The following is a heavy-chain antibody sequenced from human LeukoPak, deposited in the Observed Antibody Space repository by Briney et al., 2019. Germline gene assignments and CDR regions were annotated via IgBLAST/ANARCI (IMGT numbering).Heavy chain of an antibody. V-gene: IGHV4-31*11. J-gene: IGHJ3*01. Sequence: SETLSLTCAVYGGSFSGYYWTWIRQHPGKGLEWIGYIHSSGSTSYNPSLKSRLSISLDTSQNQFSLKLHSVTAADTAVYYCARDFTKTASPDAFDFWGQGTLVTVSS. CDR3: ARDFTKTASPDAFDF. CDR2: IHSSGST. CDR1: GGSFSGYY. D-gene: IGHD1-1*01.